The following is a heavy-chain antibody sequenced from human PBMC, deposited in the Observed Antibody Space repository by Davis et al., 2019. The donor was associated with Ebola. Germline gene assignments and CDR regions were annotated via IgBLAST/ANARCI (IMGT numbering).Heavy chain of an antibody. CDR3: ARDRSGYDFSPTTA. CDR2: IKQDGSEK. J-gene: IGHJ5*02. Sequence: PGGSLRLSCAASGFTFSSYWMSWVRQAPGKGLEWVANIKQDGSEKYYVDSVKGRFTISRDNAKNSLYLQMNSLRAEDTAVYYCARDRSGYDFSPTTAWGQGTLVTVSS. CDR1: GFTFSSYW. V-gene: IGHV3-7*01. D-gene: IGHD5-12*01.